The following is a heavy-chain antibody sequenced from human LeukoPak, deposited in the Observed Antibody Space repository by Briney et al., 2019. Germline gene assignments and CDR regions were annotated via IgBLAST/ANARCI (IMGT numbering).Heavy chain of an antibody. D-gene: IGHD2-15*01. CDR3: ARVRQDGFDP. Sequence: PGRSLRLSCAASGGTFSSYAISWVRQAPGQGLEWMGRIIPILGIANYAQKFQGRVTITADKSTSTAYMELSSLRSEDTAVYYCARVRQDGFDPWGQGTLVTVSS. J-gene: IGHJ5*02. CDR2: IIPILGIA. V-gene: IGHV1-69*04. CDR1: GGTFSSYA.